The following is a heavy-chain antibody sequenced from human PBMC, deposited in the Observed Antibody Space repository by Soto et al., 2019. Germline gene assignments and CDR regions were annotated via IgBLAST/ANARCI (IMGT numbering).Heavy chain of an antibody. CDR3: ARASYGGSFGYYFDY. D-gene: IGHD4-17*01. CDR2: INHSGST. V-gene: IGHV4-34*01. Sequence: PSETLSLTCAVYGGSFSGYYWSWIRQPPGKGLEWIGEINHSGSTNYNPSLKSRVTISVDTSKNQFSLKLSSVTAADTAVYYCARASYGGSFGYYFDYWGQGTLVTVSS. J-gene: IGHJ4*02. CDR1: GGSFSGYY.